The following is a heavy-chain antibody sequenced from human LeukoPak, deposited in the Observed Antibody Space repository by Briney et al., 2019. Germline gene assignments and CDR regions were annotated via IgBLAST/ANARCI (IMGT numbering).Heavy chain of an antibody. Sequence: PSETLSLTCTVSGGSISSYYWSWIRQPPGKGLEWIGYIYYSGSTNYNPSLKSRVTISVDTSRNQFSLKLSSVTAADTAVYYCARALTPYSSSWRYWGQGTLVTVSS. D-gene: IGHD6-13*01. CDR1: GGSISSYY. V-gene: IGHV4-59*01. CDR3: ARALTPYSSSWRY. CDR2: IYYSGST. J-gene: IGHJ4*02.